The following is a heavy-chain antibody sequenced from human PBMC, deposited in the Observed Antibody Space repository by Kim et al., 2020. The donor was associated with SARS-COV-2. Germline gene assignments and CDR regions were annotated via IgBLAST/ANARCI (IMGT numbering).Heavy chain of an antibody. CDR1: GGSISSSSYY. CDR3: ARDWRDGNDY. CDR2: IYYSGST. V-gene: IGHV4-39*07. J-gene: IGHJ4*02. Sequence: SETLSLTCTVSGGSISSSSYYWGWIRQPPGKGLEWIGSIYYSGSTYYNPSLKSRVTISVDTSKNQFSLKLSSVTAADTAVYYCARDWRDGNDYWGQGTLVTVSS. D-gene: IGHD1-1*01.